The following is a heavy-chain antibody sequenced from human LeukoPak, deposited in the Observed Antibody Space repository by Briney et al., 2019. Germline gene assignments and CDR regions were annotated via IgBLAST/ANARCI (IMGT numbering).Heavy chain of an antibody. CDR2: ISSSSSYI. CDR3: ARAESSSWEIDY. V-gene: IGHV3-21*01. D-gene: IGHD6-13*01. Sequence: GGSLRLSCAASGFTFSSYSMNWVRQAPGKGLEWVSSISSSSSYIYYADSVKGRFTISRDNAKNSLYLQMNSLRAGDTAVYYCARAESSSWEIDYWGQGTLVTVSS. J-gene: IGHJ4*02. CDR1: GFTFSSYS.